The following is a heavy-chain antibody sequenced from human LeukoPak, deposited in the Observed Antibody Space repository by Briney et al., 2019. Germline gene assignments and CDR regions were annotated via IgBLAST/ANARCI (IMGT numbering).Heavy chain of an antibody. CDR1: GYTFTGYY. Sequence: ASVKVSCKASGYTFTGYYMHWVRQAPGQGLEWMGWINPNSGGTNYAQKFQGRVTMTRDTSISTAYMELSRLRSDDTAVYYCARDVGAPTLNWFDPWGQGTLVTVSS. CDR3: ARDVGAPTLNWFDP. J-gene: IGHJ5*02. CDR2: INPNSGGT. D-gene: IGHD1-26*01. V-gene: IGHV1-2*02.